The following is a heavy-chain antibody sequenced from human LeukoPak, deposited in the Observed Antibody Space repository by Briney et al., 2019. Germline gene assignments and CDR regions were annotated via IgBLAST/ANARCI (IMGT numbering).Heavy chain of an antibody. J-gene: IGHJ4*02. CDR1: GFTFSSYA. Sequence: GGSLRLSCAASGFTFSSYAMGWVRQAPGKGLEWVSGIGGSGDSTYYADSVKGRFTISRDNSKNTLYLQMNSLRAEDTAVYYCAKSFGSWQQLVLSKHPGDYWGQGTLVTVSS. V-gene: IGHV3-23*01. CDR3: AKSFGSWQQLVLSKHPGDY. CDR2: IGGSGDST. D-gene: IGHD6-13*01.